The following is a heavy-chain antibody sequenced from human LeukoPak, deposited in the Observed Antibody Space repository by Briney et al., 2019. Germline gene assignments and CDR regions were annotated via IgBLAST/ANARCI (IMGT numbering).Heavy chain of an antibody. CDR3: ARVRPDIVVVPATIGTFDI. J-gene: IGHJ3*02. CDR2: MNPNSGNT. Sequence: ASVKVSCKASGYTFTSYGISWVRQAPGQGLEWMGWMNPNSGNTGYAQKFQGRVTITRNTSISTAYMELSSLGSEDTAVYYCARVRPDIVVVPATIGTFDIWGQGTMVTVSS. D-gene: IGHD2-2*01. CDR1: GYTFTSYG. V-gene: IGHV1-8*03.